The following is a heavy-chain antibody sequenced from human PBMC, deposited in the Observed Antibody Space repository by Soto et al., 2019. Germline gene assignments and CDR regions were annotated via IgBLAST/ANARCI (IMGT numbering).Heavy chain of an antibody. V-gene: IGHV1-69*13. CDR2: IIPIFGTA. J-gene: IGHJ4*02. D-gene: IGHD3-3*01. CDR1: GGTFSSYA. Sequence: SVKVSCKASGGTFSSYAISWARQAPGQGLEWMGGIIPIFGTANYAQKFQGRVTITADESTSTAYMELSSLRSEDTAVYYCARESGGLEWPHFDYWGQGTLVTGSS. CDR3: ARESGGLEWPHFDY.